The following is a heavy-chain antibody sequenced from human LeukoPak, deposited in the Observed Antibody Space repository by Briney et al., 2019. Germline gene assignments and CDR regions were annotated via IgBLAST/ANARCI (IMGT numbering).Heavy chain of an antibody. Sequence: GGSLRLSCAASGFTFTSYGMHWVRQAPGKGLEWVTLITYDGYYKYYSDSVKGRFTISSDTSKNTLYLQMNSLRAEDTAVYYCARDLSPVVRASPMGYWGQGTLVTVSS. CDR3: ARDLSPVVRASPMGY. D-gene: IGHD3-10*01. J-gene: IGHJ4*02. V-gene: IGHV3-30*03. CDR2: ITYDGYYK. CDR1: GFTFTSYG.